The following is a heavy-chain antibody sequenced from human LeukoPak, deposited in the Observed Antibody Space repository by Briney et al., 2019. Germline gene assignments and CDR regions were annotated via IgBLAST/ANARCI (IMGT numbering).Heavy chain of an antibody. CDR3: ARGEKVATMIVTGY. V-gene: IGHV1-2*02. CDR2: INSNSGGT. J-gene: IGHJ4*02. D-gene: IGHD3-22*01. CDR1: GYTFTAYY. Sequence: GASVKVSCKASGYTFTAYYMHGVRQAPGQGLEWMGWINSNSGGTNFAQKFQGRVTMTRDTSISTAYMELSSLRSDDTAVYYCARGEKVATMIVTGYWGQGTLVTVSS.